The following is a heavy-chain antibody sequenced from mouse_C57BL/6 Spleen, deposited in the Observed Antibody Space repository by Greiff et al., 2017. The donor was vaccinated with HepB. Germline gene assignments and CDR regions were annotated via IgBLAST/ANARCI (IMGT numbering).Heavy chain of an antibody. CDR3: TRTGYDYDSAWFAY. CDR1: GFTFSDAW. J-gene: IGHJ3*01. D-gene: IGHD2-4*01. V-gene: IGHV6-6*01. Sequence: EVKVEESGGGLVQPGGSMKLSCAASGFTFSDAWMDWVRQSPEKGLEWVAEIRNKANNHATYYAESVKGRFTISRDDSKSSVYLQMNSLRAEDTGIYYCTRTGYDYDSAWFAYWGQGTLVTVSA. CDR2: IRNKANNHAT.